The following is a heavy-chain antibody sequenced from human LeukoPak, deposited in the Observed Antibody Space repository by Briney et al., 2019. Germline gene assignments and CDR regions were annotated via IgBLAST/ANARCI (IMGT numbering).Heavy chain of an antibody. CDR3: ARRSGAWYYNAMDV. J-gene: IGHJ6*02. V-gene: IGHV1-18*04. D-gene: IGHD3-10*01. CDR1: GYRFSDHG. Sequence: ASVKVSCEASGYRFSDHGISWVRQAPGQGLEWMGWLSVDNGYAKYAQRVQGRLTMTTDTSTTTAYMELRSLRPDDTAVYYCARRSGAWYYNAMDVWGQGTTVTVSS. CDR2: LSVDNGYA.